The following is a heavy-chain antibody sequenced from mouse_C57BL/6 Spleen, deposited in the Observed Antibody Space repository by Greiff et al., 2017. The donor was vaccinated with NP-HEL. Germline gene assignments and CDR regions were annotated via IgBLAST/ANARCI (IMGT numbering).Heavy chain of an antibody. V-gene: IGHV1-64*01. CDR1: GYTFTSYW. Sequence: VQLQQPGAELVKPGASVKLSCKASGYTFTSYWMHWVKQRPGQGLEWIGMIHPNSGSTNSNEKFKSKATLTVDKSSSTAYMQLSSLTSEDSAVYYCARDTTVVPYAMDYWGQGTSVTVSS. CDR2: IHPNSGST. D-gene: IGHD1-1*01. CDR3: ARDTTVVPYAMDY. J-gene: IGHJ4*01.